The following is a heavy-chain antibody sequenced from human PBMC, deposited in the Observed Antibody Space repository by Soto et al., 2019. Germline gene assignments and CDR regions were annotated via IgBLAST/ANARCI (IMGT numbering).Heavy chain of an antibody. CDR3: ARDDLEAVAGTLDY. CDR1: GFTFSSYC. CDR2: IWYDGSNK. Sequence: GGSLRLSCAASGFTFSSYCMHWVRQAPGKGLEWVAVIWYDGSNKYYADSVKGRFTISRDNSKNTLYLQMNSLRAEDTAVYYCARDDLEAVAGTLDYWGQGTLVTVSS. J-gene: IGHJ4*02. D-gene: IGHD6-19*01. V-gene: IGHV3-33*01.